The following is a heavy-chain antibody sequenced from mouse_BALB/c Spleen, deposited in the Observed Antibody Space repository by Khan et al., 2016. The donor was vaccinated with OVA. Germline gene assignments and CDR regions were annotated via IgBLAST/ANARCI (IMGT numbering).Heavy chain of an antibody. CDR2: ISYSGST. J-gene: IGHJ4*01. CDR1: GYSITSYYA. D-gene: IGHD2-3*01. V-gene: IGHV3-2*02. Sequence: EVQLQESGPGLVKPSQSLSLTCTVTGYSITSYYAWYLIRQSPGNKLELMGYISYSGSTSYTPSLKSRISITRDTSNNQFFLQLNSVTTEDTATYYCARDGSRYNYSMDYWGQGTAGTVSS. CDR3: ARDGSRYNYSMDY.